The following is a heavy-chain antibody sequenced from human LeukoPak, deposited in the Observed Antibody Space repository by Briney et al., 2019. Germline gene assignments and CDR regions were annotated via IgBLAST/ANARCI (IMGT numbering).Heavy chain of an antibody. Sequence: GGSLRLSCAASGFTFSSYSMNWVRQAPGKGLEWVSSISSSSYIYYADSVKGRFTISRDNAKNSLYLQMNSLRAEDTAVYYCARVGVFSSSWLLHWGQGTLVTVSS. V-gene: IGHV3-21*01. CDR3: ARVGVFSSSWLLH. J-gene: IGHJ4*02. D-gene: IGHD6-13*01. CDR2: ISSSSYI. CDR1: GFTFSSYS.